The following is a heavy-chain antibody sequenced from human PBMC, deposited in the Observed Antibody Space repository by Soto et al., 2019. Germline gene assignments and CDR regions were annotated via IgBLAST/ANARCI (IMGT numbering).Heavy chain of an antibody. CDR2: IHHRGIP. Sequence: QVQLQESRPGLVKPSQTLSLTCTVSGGSISSGDYYWSWIRQHPGKGLEWIGYIHHRGIPYYNLSLKSRVTISVDTSKNQFSLKLTSVTAADTAVYFCARGVYNHALGDSWGQGTLVTVSS. D-gene: IGHD5-18*01. J-gene: IGHJ4*02. CDR1: GGSISSGDYY. V-gene: IGHV4-31*03. CDR3: ARGVYNHALGDS.